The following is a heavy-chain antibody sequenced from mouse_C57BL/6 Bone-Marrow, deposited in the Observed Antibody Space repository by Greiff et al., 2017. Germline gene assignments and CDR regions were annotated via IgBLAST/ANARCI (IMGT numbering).Heavy chain of an antibody. D-gene: IGHD1-1*01. CDR2: ISYSGST. V-gene: IGHV3-8*01. J-gene: IGHJ1*03. CDR3: ARYRTTVVARNWYFDV. CDR1: GYSITSAY. Sequence: EVKLVESGPGLAKPSQTLSLTCSVTGYSITSAYWNWIRKFPGNKLEYMGYISYSGSTYYNPSLKSRISITRDTSKNQYYLQLNSVTTEDTATYYCARYRTTVVARNWYFDVWGTGTTVTVSS.